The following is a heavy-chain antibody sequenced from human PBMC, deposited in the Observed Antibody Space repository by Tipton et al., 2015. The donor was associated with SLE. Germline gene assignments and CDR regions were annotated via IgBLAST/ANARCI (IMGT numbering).Heavy chain of an antibody. D-gene: IGHD1-26*01. CDR1: GFTFSNYG. Sequence: SLRLSCAASGFTFSNYGMHWVRQAPGKGLEWVAFIRYDGSNKYYADSVKGRLTISRDNSKNTLYLQMNSLRAEDTAVYHCAKVREGGTYYVTGTPFVYWGQGTLVTVSS. CDR3: AKVREGGTYYVTGTPFVY. J-gene: IGHJ4*02. V-gene: IGHV3-30*02. CDR2: IRYDGSNK.